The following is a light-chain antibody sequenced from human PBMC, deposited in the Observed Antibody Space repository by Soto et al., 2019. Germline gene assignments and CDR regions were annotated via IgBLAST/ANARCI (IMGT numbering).Light chain of an antibody. V-gene: IGLV2-14*03. CDR1: SSDVGAYNY. CDR2: DVT. Sequence: QSALTQPASISGSPGQSIAISCTGTSSDVGAYNYVSWYQQHPGKAPKLMIFDVTNRPSGVSTRFSGSKSGDTASLTISGLQAEGEADYYCSSYTTSSTQVFGGGTKLTVL. J-gene: IGLJ2*01. CDR3: SSYTTSSTQV.